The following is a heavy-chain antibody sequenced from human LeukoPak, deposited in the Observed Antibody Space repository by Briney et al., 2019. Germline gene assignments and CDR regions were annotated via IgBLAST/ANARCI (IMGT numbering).Heavy chain of an antibody. CDR2: IKQDGSEK. CDR3: ARAPDYYDSSGYYYSPGGFDY. Sequence: GGSLRLSCAASGFTFSSYWMSWVRQAPGKGLEWVANIKQDGSEKYYMDSVKGRFTISRDNAKNSLYLQMNSLRAEDTAVYYCARAPDYYDSSGYYYSPGGFDYWGQGTLVTVSS. J-gene: IGHJ4*02. V-gene: IGHV3-7*01. D-gene: IGHD3-22*01. CDR1: GFTFSSYW.